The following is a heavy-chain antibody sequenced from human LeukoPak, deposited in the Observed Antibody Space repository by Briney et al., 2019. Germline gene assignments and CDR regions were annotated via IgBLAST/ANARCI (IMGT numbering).Heavy chain of an antibody. J-gene: IGHJ5*02. D-gene: IGHD1-1*01. CDR2: IYYSGST. Sequence: SETLSLTCTVSGGSISSYYWSWIRQPPGKGLEWIGYIYYSGSTNYNPSLKSRVTISVDTSKNQFSLKLSSVTAADTAVYYCAMYNWNENWFDPWGQGTLVTVSS. CDR1: GGSISSYY. V-gene: IGHV4-59*01. CDR3: AMYNWNENWFDP.